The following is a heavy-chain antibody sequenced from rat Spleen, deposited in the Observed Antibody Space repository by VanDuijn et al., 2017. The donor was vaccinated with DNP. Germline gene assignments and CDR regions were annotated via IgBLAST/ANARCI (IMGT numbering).Heavy chain of an antibody. CDR2: INTDGGST. D-gene: IGHD1-12*02. V-gene: IGHV5-58*01. Sequence: EVQLVESGGGLVQPGRSLKLTCVTSGFTFSNYRMYWIRQAPGKGLEWVASINTDGGSTDYGDSVKGRFTISRDNAKSTLYLQMNSLRSEDMATYYCARPDYYDGSYPHYWGQGVMVTVSS. CDR3: ARPDYYDGSYPHY. CDR1: GFTFSNYR. J-gene: IGHJ2*01.